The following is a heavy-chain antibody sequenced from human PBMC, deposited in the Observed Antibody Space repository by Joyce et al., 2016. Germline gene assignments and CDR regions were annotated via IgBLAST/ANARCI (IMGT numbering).Heavy chain of an antibody. Sequence: EVHLVESGGGLVQPGGSLGLSCAASGFTINNVWVSWVRQAPGKGLEGVSSIGPDGSQRYYVDTVEGRFTISRDNAKNSLYLQMNSLRAEDTAVYYCARAAFWGQGTTVTVSS. J-gene: IGHJ6*02. CDR1: GFTINNVW. CDR2: IGPDGSQR. CDR3: ARAAF. V-gene: IGHV3-7*03.